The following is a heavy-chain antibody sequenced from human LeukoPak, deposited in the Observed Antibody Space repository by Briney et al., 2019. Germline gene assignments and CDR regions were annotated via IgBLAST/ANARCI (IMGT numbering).Heavy chain of an antibody. J-gene: IGHJ3*02. D-gene: IGHD2-2*01. CDR2: IIPIFGTA. Sequence: SVKVSCKASGGTFSSYAISWVRQAPGQGLEWMGGIIPIFGTANYAQKFQGRATITADESTSTAYMELSSLRSEDTAVYYCAREDCSSTSCYPRDAFDIWGQGTMVTVSS. V-gene: IGHV1-69*13. CDR1: GGTFSSYA. CDR3: AREDCSSTSCYPRDAFDI.